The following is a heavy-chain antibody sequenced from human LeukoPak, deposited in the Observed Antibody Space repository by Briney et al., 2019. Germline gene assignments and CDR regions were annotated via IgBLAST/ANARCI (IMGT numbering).Heavy chain of an antibody. CDR3: ARGSSSWYHEGPRRYYYYMDV. Sequence: SETLSLTCAVYGGSFSGYYWSWIRQPPGKGLEWIGEINHSGSTNYNPSLKSRVTISVDTSKNQFSLKLSPVTAADTAVYYCARGSSSWYHEGPRRYYYYMDVWGKGTTVTVSS. D-gene: IGHD6-13*01. J-gene: IGHJ6*03. CDR1: GGSFSGYY. V-gene: IGHV4-34*01. CDR2: INHSGST.